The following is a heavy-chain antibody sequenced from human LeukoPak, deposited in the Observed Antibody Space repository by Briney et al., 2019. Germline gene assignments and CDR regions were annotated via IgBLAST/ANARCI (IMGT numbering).Heavy chain of an antibody. CDR3: ARAPKRLRFAFDY. CDR2: INHSGSA. CDR1: GGSISSYY. Sequence: SETLSLTCTVSGGSISSYYWTWIRQPPGKGLEWIGEINHSGSANYNPSLKSRVTISVDTSKNQFSLKLSSVTAADTAVYYCARAPKRLRFAFDYWGQGTLVTVSS. V-gene: IGHV4-34*01. J-gene: IGHJ4*02. D-gene: IGHD3-3*01.